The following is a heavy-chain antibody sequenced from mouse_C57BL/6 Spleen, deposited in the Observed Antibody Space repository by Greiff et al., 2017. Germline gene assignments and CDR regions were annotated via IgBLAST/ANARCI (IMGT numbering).Heavy chain of an antibody. CDR3: ARGRGNDPIAY. CDR1: GYTFTSYW. CDR2: INPSDGGT. Sequence: QVQLQQPGTELVKPGASVKLSCKASGYTFTSYWMHWVKQRPGQGLEWIGNINPSDGGTNYNEKFKSKDTLTVDKSSSTAYMQLSSLTSEDSAVYYWARGRGNDPIAYWGQGTLVTVAA. D-gene: IGHD2-3*01. J-gene: IGHJ3*01. V-gene: IGHV1-53*01.